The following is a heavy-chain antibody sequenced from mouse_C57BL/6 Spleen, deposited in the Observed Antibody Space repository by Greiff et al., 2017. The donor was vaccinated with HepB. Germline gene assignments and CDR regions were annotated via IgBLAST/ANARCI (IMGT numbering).Heavy chain of an antibody. V-gene: IGHV5-16*01. D-gene: IGHD2-1*01. CDR2: INYDGSST. Sequence: DVKLVESEGGLVQPGSSMKLSCTASGFTFSDYYMAWVRQVPEKGLEWVANINYDGSSTYYLDSLKSRFIISRDNAKNILYLQMSSLKSEDTATYYYARDGSDYGNPYFDYWGQGTTLTVSS. J-gene: IGHJ2*01. CDR1: GFTFSDYY. CDR3: ARDGSDYGNPYFDY.